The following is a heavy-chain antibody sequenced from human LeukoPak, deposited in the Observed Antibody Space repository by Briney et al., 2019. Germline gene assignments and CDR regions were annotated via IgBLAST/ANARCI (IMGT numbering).Heavy chain of an antibody. V-gene: IGHV3-74*01. CDR3: ARDGVPASNDY. CDR1: GFTFSIYW. Sequence: GGSLRLSCAASGFTFSIYWMHWVRQAPGEGLVWVSRINGDGRTATYADSVKGRFSISRDNAKNTLSLQMNSLRAEDTAVYYCARDGVPASNDYWGQEPWSPSP. CDR2: INGDGRTA. J-gene: IGHJ4*01. D-gene: IGHD2-2*01.